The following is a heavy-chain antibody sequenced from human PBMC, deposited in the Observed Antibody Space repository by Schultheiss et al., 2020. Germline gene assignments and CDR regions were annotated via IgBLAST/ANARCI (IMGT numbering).Heavy chain of an antibody. J-gene: IGHJ5*02. CDR3: AKGALPCSSTSCKRNWFDP. D-gene: IGHD2-2*01. CDR1: GFTVSSNY. Sequence: GESLKISCAASGFTVSSNYMSWVRQAPGKGLEWVSSISSSSSYIYYADSVKGRFTISRDNSKNTLYLQMNSLRAEDTAVYYCAKGALPCSSTSCKRNWFDPWGQGTLVTVSS. V-gene: IGHV3-21*04. CDR2: ISSSSSYI.